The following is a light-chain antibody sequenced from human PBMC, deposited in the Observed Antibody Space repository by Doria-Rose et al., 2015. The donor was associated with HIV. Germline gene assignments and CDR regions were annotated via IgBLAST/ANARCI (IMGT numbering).Light chain of an antibody. CDR3: QQTYTSPST. CDR1: HSINSY. CDR2: GSF. Sequence: TQSPSSLSASVGGSVTITCRASHSINSYLNWYQQKPGKAPNLLIYGSFSMQGGVPSRFSGSGSGTEYTPTISNLQPEDFATYYCQQTYTSPSTFGQGTKIEIK. J-gene: IGKJ1*01. V-gene: IGKV1-39*01.